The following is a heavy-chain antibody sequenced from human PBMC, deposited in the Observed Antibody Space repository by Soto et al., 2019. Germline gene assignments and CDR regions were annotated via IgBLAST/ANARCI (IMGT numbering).Heavy chain of an antibody. CDR2: IYYSGST. D-gene: IGHD3-10*01. J-gene: IGHJ6*03. V-gene: IGHV4-59*08. CDR1: GGSISSYY. CDR3: ARRVKGSGSYIGGGYYYYYMDV. Sequence: PSETLSLTCSVSGGSISSYYWSWIRQPPGKGLEWIGYIYYSGSTNYNPSLKSRVTISVDTSKNQFSLKLSSVTAADTAVYYCARRVKGSGSYIGGGYYYYYMDVWGKGTTVTVSS.